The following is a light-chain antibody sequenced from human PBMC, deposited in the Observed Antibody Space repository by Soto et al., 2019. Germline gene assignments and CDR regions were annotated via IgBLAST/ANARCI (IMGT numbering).Light chain of an antibody. CDR2: AAS. Sequence: ETVMTQSPATLSVSPGERATLSCRASQSVSSNLAWYQQTPGQAPRLLIFAASTRATGIPDRFSGSGSGTEFTLTISSLQSEDFAVYYCQQYNDWPRTFGQGTNLQIK. CDR1: QSVSSN. J-gene: IGKJ2*01. CDR3: QQYNDWPRT. V-gene: IGKV3-15*01.